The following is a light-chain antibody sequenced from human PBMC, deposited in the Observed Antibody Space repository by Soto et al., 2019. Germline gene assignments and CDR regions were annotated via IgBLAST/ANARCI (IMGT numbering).Light chain of an antibody. CDR2: LGS. V-gene: IGKV2-28*01. J-gene: IGKJ4*01. CDR3: MQALQTPLT. CDR1: QSLLYSNGYNY. Sequence: DIVMTQSPLFLAVTPGEPASISCRSSQSLLYSNGYNYLDWYLQKPGQSPQLLIYLGSDRASGVPDRFSGNGSGTDFTLKISRVETADVGAYYCMQALQTPLTFGGGTKVEIK.